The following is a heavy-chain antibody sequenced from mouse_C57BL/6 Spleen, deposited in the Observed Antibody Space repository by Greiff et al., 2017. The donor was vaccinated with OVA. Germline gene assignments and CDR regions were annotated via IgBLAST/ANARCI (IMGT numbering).Heavy chain of an antibody. CDR2: ISSGGSYT. Sequence: EVKLVESGGDLVKPGGSLKLSCAASGFTFSSYGMSWVRQTPDKRLEWVATISSGGSYTYYPDSVKGRFTISSDNAKNTLYLQMSSLKSEDTAMYYCARQAYSNYSYAMDYWGQGTSVTVSS. CDR3: ARQAYSNYSYAMDY. V-gene: IGHV5-6*01. J-gene: IGHJ4*01. CDR1: GFTFSSYG. D-gene: IGHD2-5*01.